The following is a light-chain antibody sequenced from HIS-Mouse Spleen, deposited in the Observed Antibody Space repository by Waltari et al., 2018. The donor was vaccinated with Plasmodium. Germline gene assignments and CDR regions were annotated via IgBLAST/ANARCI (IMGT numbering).Light chain of an antibody. CDR1: ALLTKY. CDR2: EDS. CDR3: YSTDSSGNHRV. J-gene: IGLJ3*02. V-gene: IGLV3-10*01. Sequence: SYELTQPPSVSVSPGQTARITSSGAALLTKYAYWYQQKSGQAPVLVIYEDSKRPSGIPERFSGSSSGTMATLTISGAQVEDEADYYCYSTDSSGNHRVFGGGTKLTVL.